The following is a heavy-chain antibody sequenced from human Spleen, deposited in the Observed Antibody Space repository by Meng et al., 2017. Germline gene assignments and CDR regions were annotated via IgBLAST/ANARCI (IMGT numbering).Heavy chain of an antibody. V-gene: IGHV3-7*01. Sequence: GGSLRLSCAASGFTFSNHYMTWVRQAPGKGLEWVGHIKQDGSWRYYVDSVKGRFTISRDNSKNTLYLQMNSLRAEDTAVYYCARDRSRSGIAAAGFFDYWGQGTLVTVSS. D-gene: IGHD6-13*01. CDR3: ARDRSRSGIAAAGFFDY. CDR2: IKQDGSWR. CDR1: GFTFSNHY. J-gene: IGHJ4*02.